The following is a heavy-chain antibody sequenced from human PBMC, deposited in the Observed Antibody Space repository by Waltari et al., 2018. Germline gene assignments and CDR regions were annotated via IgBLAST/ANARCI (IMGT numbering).Heavy chain of an antibody. CDR3: ARETYYYDSSGYYVDY. CDR2: SYTSGST. J-gene: IGHJ4*02. CDR1: GGSISSGSYY. D-gene: IGHD3-22*01. V-gene: IGHV4-61*02. Sequence: QVQLQESGPGLVKPSQTLSLTCTVSGGSISSGSYYWSWIRQPAGKGLEWIGLSYTSGSTNYNPSLKSRVTISVATSKNQFSLKLSSVTAADTAVYYCARETYYYDSSGYYVDYWGQGTLVTVSS.